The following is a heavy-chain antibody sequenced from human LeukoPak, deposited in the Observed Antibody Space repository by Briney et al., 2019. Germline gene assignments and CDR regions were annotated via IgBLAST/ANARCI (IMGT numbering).Heavy chain of an antibody. V-gene: IGHV3-21*01. J-gene: IGHJ3*02. Sequence: GGSLRLSCAAPGFTFSSYSMTWFRQAPGKGLEWVSSISSSSSYIYYADSVKGRFTISRDNAKNSLYLQMNSLRAEDTAVYYCARDRTKTGHYDILTGYEGAFDIWGQGTMVTVSS. CDR2: ISSSSSYI. D-gene: IGHD3-9*01. CDR3: ARDRTKTGHYDILTGYEGAFDI. CDR1: GFTFSSYS.